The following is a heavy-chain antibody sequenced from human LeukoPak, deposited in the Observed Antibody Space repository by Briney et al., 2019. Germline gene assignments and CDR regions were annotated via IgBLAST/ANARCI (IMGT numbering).Heavy chain of an antibody. CDR3: AKDDYGSGSYGGPFDY. D-gene: IGHD3-10*01. J-gene: IGHJ4*02. CDR1: GFTFDDYA. Sequence: PGGSLRLSCAASGFTFDDYAMHWVRQAPGKGLEWVSGISWNSGSIGYADSVKGRFTISRDNAKNSLYLQMNSLRAEDTALYYCAKDDYGSGSYGGPFDYWGQGTLVTVSS. V-gene: IGHV3-9*01. CDR2: ISWNSGSI.